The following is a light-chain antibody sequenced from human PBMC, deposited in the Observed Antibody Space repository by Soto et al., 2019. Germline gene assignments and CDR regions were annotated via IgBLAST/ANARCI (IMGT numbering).Light chain of an antibody. J-gene: IGKJ1*01. CDR1: QTISRY. CDR2: AAS. Sequence: DTQMTQSPSSLSASVGDRVTITCRTSQTISRYLNWYQQKPGKAPKLLIYAASNLQSGVPSRFSGSGSGTAFTLTISSLQPEDFATYYCRQSFNSPRTSGHGSKVDIK. V-gene: IGKV1-39*01. CDR3: RQSFNSPRT.